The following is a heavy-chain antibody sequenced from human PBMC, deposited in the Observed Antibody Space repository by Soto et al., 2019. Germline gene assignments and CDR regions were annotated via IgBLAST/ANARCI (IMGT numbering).Heavy chain of an antibody. D-gene: IGHD3-10*01. Sequence: QVQLVQSGAEVKKPGSSVKVSCKASGGTFSSYTISWVRQAPGQGLEWMGRIIPILGIANYEQKFQGRVTSTADKSTSTAYMELSSLRSEDTAVYYCARFRGSYGMDVWGQGTTVTVSS. CDR1: GGTFSSYT. CDR2: IIPILGIA. CDR3: ARFRGSYGMDV. J-gene: IGHJ6*02. V-gene: IGHV1-69*02.